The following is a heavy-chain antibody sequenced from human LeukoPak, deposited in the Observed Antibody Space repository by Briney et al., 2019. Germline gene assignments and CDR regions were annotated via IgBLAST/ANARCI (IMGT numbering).Heavy chain of an antibody. D-gene: IGHD6-13*01. V-gene: IGHV4-34*01. J-gene: IGHJ5*02. Sequence: SETLSLTCAVYGGSFSGYYWSWIRQPPGKGLEWIGEINHSGSTNYNPSLKSRVTISVDTSKNQFSLKLSSVTAADTAVYYCARVGGSSSWYRGSHWFDPWGQGTPVTVSS. CDR2: INHSGST. CDR3: ARVGGSSSWYRGSHWFDP. CDR1: GGSFSGYY.